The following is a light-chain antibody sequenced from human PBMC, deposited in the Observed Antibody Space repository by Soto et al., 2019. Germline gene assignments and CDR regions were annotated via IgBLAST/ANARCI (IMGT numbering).Light chain of an antibody. V-gene: IGKV3-20*01. CDR2: GAS. CDR1: QSVSSSY. CDR3: QQYGSSPPLT. J-gene: IGKJ1*01. Sequence: EIVLTQSPGTLSLSPGERATLSCRASQSVSSSYLAWYQQKPGQAPRLLIYGASSRATGIADRFSGSGSGTTFTLSISRLEPEDFAVYYCQQYGSSPPLTFGEGTKVEIK.